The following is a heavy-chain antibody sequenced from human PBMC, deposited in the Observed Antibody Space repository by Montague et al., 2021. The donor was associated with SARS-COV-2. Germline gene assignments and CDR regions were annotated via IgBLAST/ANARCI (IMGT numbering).Heavy chain of an antibody. CDR3: AKGGAQGSRSFDY. CDR1: GFSVSSNY. Sequence: SLRLSCAASGFSVSSNYLNWVRQAPGKGLEWVSFIGSGGGTYYADSVKGHFTISGDTSRNTLYLQMNSLRAEDTAVYYCAKGGAQGSRSFDYRGQGTLVTVPS. D-gene: IGHD1-26*01. CDR2: IGSGGGT. J-gene: IGHJ4*02. V-gene: IGHV3-53*01.